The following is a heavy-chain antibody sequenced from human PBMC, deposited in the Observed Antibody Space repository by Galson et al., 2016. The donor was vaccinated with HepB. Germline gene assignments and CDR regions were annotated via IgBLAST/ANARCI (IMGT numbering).Heavy chain of an antibody. D-gene: IGHD4-17*01. J-gene: IGHJ4*02. CDR1: GFTFNNYD. V-gene: IGHV3-23*01. Sequence: SLRLSCAASGFTFNNYDMSWVRQAPGKGLEWVSVLGGNGDRANYADSVRGRFTISRDNSKNTVYLQMNGLRAEDTAVYYRAKNYGDYPLDWGQGTLVTVSS. CDR3: AKNYGDYPLD. CDR2: LGGNGDRA.